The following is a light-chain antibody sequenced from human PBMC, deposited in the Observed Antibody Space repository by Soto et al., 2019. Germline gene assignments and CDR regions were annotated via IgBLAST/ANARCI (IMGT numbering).Light chain of an antibody. J-gene: IGKJ5*01. Sequence: DILLTPSPLTVPVTPREPASISCRSIHILLYSSTYNYLDWYVQPPGQSPQLLIYFGSNRAPGVPDRFSGSGSGTGFTLTISRLQPDDFANYWCQHYGGPWAFGQGTRLEI. CDR1: HILLYSSTYNY. CDR3: QHYGGPWA. V-gene: IGKV2-28*01. CDR2: FGS.